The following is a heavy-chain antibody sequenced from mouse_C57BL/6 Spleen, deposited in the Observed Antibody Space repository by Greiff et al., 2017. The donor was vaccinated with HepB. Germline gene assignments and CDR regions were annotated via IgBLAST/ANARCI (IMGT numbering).Heavy chain of an antibody. D-gene: IGHD2-3*01. V-gene: IGHV5-12*01. CDR1: GFTFSDYY. J-gene: IGHJ4*01. CDR2: ISNGGGST. Sequence: EVQRVESGGGLVQPGGSLKLSCAASGFTFSDYYMYWVRQTPEQRLEWVAYISNGGGSTYYPDTVKGRFTISRDNAKNTLYLQMSRLKSEDTAMYYCARGSYDGYDGGAMDYWGQGTSVTVSS. CDR3: ARGSYDGYDGGAMDY.